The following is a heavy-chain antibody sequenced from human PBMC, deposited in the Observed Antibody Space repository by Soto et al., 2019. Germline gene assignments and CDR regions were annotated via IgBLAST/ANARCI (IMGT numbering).Heavy chain of an antibody. Sequence: EVQLVESGGGLVQPGGSLRLSCAASGFTFSNYWMSWVRQAPGKGLEWVANIKEDGSERNYVDSVKGRLTISRDNAKNSLYLQLNSLSAEDTAVYYCARAGSENDYWGQGTLVTVSS. V-gene: IGHV3-7*05. CDR2: IKEDGSER. CDR3: ARAGSENDY. J-gene: IGHJ4*02. CDR1: GFTFSNYW. D-gene: IGHD3-10*01.